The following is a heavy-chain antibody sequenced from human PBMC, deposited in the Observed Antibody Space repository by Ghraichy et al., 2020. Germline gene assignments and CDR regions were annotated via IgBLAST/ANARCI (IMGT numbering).Heavy chain of an antibody. CDR2: ISSSGSTI. CDR1: GFTFSDYY. CDR3: ARRWPYYYGMDV. D-gene: IGHD4-23*01. Sequence: LSLTCAASGFTFSDYYMSWIRQAPGKGLEWVSYISSSGSTIYYADSVKGRFTISRDNAKNSLYLQMNSLRAEDTAVYYCARRWPYYYGMDVWGQGTTVTVSS. J-gene: IGHJ6*02. V-gene: IGHV3-11*01.